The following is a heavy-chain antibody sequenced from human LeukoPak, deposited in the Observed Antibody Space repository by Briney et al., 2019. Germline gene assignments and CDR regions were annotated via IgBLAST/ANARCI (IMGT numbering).Heavy chain of an antibody. D-gene: IGHD3-22*01. CDR3: TSLVVIRLRDY. CDR2: IRSKANSYAT. Sequence: GGSLRLSCAASGFTFSGSAMHWVRQASGKGLEWVGRIRSKANSYATAYAASVKGRFTISRDDSKNTAYLQMNSLKTEDTAVYYCTSLVVIRLRDYWGQGTLVTVSS. CDR1: GFTFSGSA. V-gene: IGHV3-73*01. J-gene: IGHJ4*02.